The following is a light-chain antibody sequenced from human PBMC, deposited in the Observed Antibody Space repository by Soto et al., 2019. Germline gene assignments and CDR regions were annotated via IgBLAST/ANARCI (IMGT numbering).Light chain of an antibody. CDR3: MQALQTPRRT. CDR2: LGS. CDR1: QSLLHSNGYNY. J-gene: IGKJ1*01. V-gene: IGKV2-28*01. Sequence: DIVMTQSPLSLPVTPGEPASISCRSSQSLLHSNGYNYLDWYLQKPGQSPQLLIYLGSNRASGVPDRFSGSGSGTDLTLKISRVEAEDVGVDYCMQALQTPRRTFGQGTKVEIK.